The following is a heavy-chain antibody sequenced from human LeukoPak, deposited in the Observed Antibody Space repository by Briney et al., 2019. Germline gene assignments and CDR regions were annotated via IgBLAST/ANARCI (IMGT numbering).Heavy chain of an antibody. Sequence: GGTLRLSCAASGFTFDDYAMHWVRHGPREGLEWGSGISWNSGSIAYADPAKGRFTISRDNAKNSLYLQMNSMRAEDTAGYYCARSGRGYSGSYRVYWGERTLVTVSS. D-gene: IGHD1-26*01. CDR2: ISWNSGSI. V-gene: IGHV3-9*01. J-gene: IGHJ4*02. CDR3: ARSGRGYSGSYRVY. CDR1: GFTFDDYA.